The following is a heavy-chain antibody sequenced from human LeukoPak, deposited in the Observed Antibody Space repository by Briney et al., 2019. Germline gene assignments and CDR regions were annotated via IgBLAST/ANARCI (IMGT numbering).Heavy chain of an antibody. CDR2: IYYRSKWYN. V-gene: IGHV6-1*01. Sequence: RTLSLTCAISGDSVSSNSAAWNWIRQSPSRGLEWLGMIYYRSKWYNDYAESVKSRITINPDTSKNRFSLQLNSVTPDDTAVYFCARSHGGSSNWFDPWGQGTLVTVSS. CDR3: ARSHGGSSNWFDP. J-gene: IGHJ5*02. CDR1: GDSVSSNSAA. D-gene: IGHD2-15*01.